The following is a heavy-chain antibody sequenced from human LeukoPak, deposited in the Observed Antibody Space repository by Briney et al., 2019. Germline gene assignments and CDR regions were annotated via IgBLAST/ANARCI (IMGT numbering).Heavy chain of an antibody. V-gene: IGHV3-7*01. J-gene: IGHJ4*02. CDR3: ARDGAFRAKNL. CDR2: IKQDGSER. D-gene: IGHD3-16*01. CDR1: GFAFSTEW. Sequence: GGSLRLSCAASGFAFSTEWMSWVRQAPGKGLEWLANIKQDGSERYYVDSVKGRFTISRDNAKNSLYLQMNSLRVEDTAVYYCARDGAFRAKNLWGQGTLVTVSS.